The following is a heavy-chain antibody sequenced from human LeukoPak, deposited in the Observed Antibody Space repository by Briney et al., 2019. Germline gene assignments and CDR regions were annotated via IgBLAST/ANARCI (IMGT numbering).Heavy chain of an antibody. J-gene: IGHJ3*02. V-gene: IGHV3-48*01. Sequence: GGSLRLSCAASGFTFSSYSMNWVRQAPGEGLEWVSYISSSSSIIYYADSVKGRFTISRDNAKNSLYLQMNSLRAEDTAVYYCARGGQKGIVGTPRAFDIWGQGTMVTVSS. CDR3: ARGGQKGIVGTPRAFDI. D-gene: IGHD1-26*01. CDR1: GFTFSSYS. CDR2: ISSSSSII.